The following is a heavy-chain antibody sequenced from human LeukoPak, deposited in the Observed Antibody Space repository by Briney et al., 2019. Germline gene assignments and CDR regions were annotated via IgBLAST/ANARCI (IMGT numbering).Heavy chain of an antibody. CDR3: ARRRDVYNLVDY. D-gene: IGHD5-24*01. J-gene: IGHJ4*02. CDR1: RYTFTNYW. V-gene: IGHV5-51*01. CDR2: IYPGDSDT. Sequence: GESLKISCKGSRYTFTNYWIGWVRQMPGKGLAWMGIIYPGDSDTRYSPSFQGQVTISADKSISTAYLQWNSLKASDTAMYYCARRRDVYNLVDYWGQGTLVTVSS.